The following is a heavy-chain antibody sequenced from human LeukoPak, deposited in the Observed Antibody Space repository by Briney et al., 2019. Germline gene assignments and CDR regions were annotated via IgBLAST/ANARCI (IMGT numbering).Heavy chain of an antibody. V-gene: IGHV4-59*01. D-gene: IGHD1-26*01. CDR1: GGSISNYH. CDR3: AKFGGSFAFLDY. J-gene: IGHJ4*02. Sequence: SETLSLTCTFSGGSISNYHWTWIRQPPAKGLEWIGYVSDSGISNCDVSLKSRVTISIDKLKNQFSLKLSSVTAADTAVYYCAKFGGSFAFLDYWGQGTLVTVSS. CDR2: VSDSGIS.